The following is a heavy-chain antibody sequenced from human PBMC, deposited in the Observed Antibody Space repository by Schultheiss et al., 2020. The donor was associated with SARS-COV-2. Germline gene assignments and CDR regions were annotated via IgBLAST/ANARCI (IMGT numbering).Heavy chain of an antibody. CDR1: GGSISSYY. D-gene: IGHD1-7*01. V-gene: IGHV4-59*01. J-gene: IGHJ5*02. Sequence: SETLSLTCTVSGGSISSYYWSWIRQPPGKGLEWIGYIYYSGSTNYNPSLKSRVTISVDTSKNQFSLKLSSVTAADTAVYYCARHRGTGTNWFDPWGQGTLVTVSS. CDR2: IYYSGST. CDR3: ARHRGTGTNWFDP.